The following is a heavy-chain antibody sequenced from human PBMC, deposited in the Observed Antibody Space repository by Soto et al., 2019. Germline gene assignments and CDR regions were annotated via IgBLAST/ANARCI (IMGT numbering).Heavy chain of an antibody. CDR2: YDPEEHKT. V-gene: IGHV1-24*01. CDR1: GYTFTSYA. J-gene: IGHJ4*02. Sequence: GASVKVSCKASGYTFTSYAMHWVRQAPGKGLEWMGGYDPEEHKTIYAQKFQGRVTMTEDTSTDTAYMELSSLRSDDTAVYYCATVFGGNYNDYFDKWSQGALVTVS. CDR3: ATVFGGNYNDYFDK. D-gene: IGHD1-26*01.